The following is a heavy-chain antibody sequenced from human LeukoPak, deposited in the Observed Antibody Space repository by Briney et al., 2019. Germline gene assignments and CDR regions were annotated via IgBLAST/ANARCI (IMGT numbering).Heavy chain of an antibody. CDR1: GASISDSY. CDR3: ARRDYGGWFDP. V-gene: IGHV4-59*08. Sequence: SETLSLTCSVSGASISDSYWTWIRQPPGKGLEWIGYISYSGRTNYNPSLKSRVTISIDTSKNQFSLKLSSVTAADTAVYYCARRDYGGWFDPWGQGTLVTVSS. D-gene: IGHD3-16*01. J-gene: IGHJ5*02. CDR2: ISYSGRT.